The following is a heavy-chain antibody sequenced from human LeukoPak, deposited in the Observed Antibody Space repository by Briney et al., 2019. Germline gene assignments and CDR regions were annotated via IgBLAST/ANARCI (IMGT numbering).Heavy chain of an antibody. CDR3: AKPYYHDDSGS. Sequence: GGSLRLSCAASGFSFRSNAMNWVRQAPGKGLEWVAGIGGSGRSTYYAGAVEGRFTISRDNSKNTVDLQMSGLRAEDTAIYYCAKPYYHDDSGSWGQGTRVTVSS. CDR1: GFSFRSNA. CDR2: IGGSGRST. V-gene: IGHV3-23*01. J-gene: IGHJ5*02. D-gene: IGHD3-22*01.